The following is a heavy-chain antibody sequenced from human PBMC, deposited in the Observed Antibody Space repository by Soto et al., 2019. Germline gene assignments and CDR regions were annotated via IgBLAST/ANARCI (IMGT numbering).Heavy chain of an antibody. D-gene: IGHD6-13*01. V-gene: IGHV3-21*01. Sequence: PGGSLRLSCAASGFTFSSYSMNWVRQAPGKGLEWVSSISSSSSYIYYADSVKGRFTISRDNAKKSLYLQLNSLRTEDTAVYYCAKIRYSSSWYFDYWGQGTPVTVSS. J-gene: IGHJ4*02. CDR1: GFTFSSYS. CDR3: AKIRYSSSWYFDY. CDR2: ISSSSSYI.